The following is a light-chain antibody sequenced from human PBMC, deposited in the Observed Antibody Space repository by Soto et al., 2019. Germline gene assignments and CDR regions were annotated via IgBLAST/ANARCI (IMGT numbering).Light chain of an antibody. Sequence: QSVLTQPPSASGSPGQSVTISCTGTSSDVGGSDYVSWYQHHPGKAPKLMIYDVSKRPSGVPDRFSGSKSGNMASLTVSELQAEDEADYYCISHVGHSNVFGTGTKVTVL. V-gene: IGLV2-8*01. CDR1: SSDVGGSDY. CDR3: ISHVGHSNV. CDR2: DVS. J-gene: IGLJ1*01.